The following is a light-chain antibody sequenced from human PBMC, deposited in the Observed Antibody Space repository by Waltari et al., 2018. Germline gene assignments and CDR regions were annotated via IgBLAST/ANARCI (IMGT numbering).Light chain of an antibody. V-gene: IGKV1-39*01. J-gene: IGKJ2*01. CDR2: GAS. Sequence: TQMTQSPSSLSASVGDRVSITFRASQNVDRYLNWYQQKPGTAPRILVSGASSLQSGVPSRFSGSGSGTDFTLTISSLQPEDFGTYYCQQSSGIPYTFGQGTKLEIK. CDR3: QQSSGIPYT. CDR1: QNVDRY.